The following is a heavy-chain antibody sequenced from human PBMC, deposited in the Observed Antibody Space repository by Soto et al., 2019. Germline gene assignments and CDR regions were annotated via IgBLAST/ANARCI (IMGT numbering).Heavy chain of an antibody. V-gene: IGHV1-3*01. D-gene: IGHD3-16*02. Sequence: RASVKVSCKASGYTFTSYAMHWVRQAPGQRLEWMGWINAGNGNTKYSQKFQGRVTITRDTSASTAYMELSSLRSEDTAVYYCATAGEYDYIWGSYRDTYFDYWGQGTLVTVSS. J-gene: IGHJ4*02. CDR3: ATAGEYDYIWGSYRDTYFDY. CDR1: GYTFTSYA. CDR2: INAGNGNT.